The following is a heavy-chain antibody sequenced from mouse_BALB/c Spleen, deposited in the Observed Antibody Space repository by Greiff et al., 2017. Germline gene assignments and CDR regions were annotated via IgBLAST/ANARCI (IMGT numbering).Heavy chain of an antibody. Sequence: EVKLMESGGGLVQPGGSRKLSCAASGFTFSSFGMHWVRQAPEKGLEWVAYISSGSSTIYYADTVKGRFTISRDNPKNTLFLQMTSRRSEDTAMYYCARGGNSGDYAMDYWGQGTSVTVSS. CDR1: GFTFSSFG. D-gene: IGHD2-1*01. CDR2: ISSGSSTI. J-gene: IGHJ4*01. CDR3: ARGGNSGDYAMDY. V-gene: IGHV5-17*02.